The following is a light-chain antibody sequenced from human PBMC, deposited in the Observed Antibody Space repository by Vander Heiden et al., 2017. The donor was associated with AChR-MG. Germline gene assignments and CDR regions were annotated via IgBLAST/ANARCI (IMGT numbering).Light chain of an antibody. Sequence: QSVLAQPPSPSGTPGQTVTISCSGSRSNFGNNFVYWYQQVQGTAPKLLIYRNNQRPSGVPDRFFGSKSATSASLAISGLRSEDEAHYFCGSWDDTLTGWVFGGGTKLTVL. J-gene: IGLJ3*02. CDR3: GSWDDTLTGWV. CDR1: RSNFGNNF. V-gene: IGLV1-47*01. CDR2: RNN.